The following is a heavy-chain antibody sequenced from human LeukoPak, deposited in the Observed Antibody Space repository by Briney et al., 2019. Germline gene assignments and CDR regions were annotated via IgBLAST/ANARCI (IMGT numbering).Heavy chain of an antibody. CDR1: GFIFSDYG. V-gene: IGHV3-49*03. Sequence: PGGSLRLSCTAPGFIFSDYGVNWFRQAPGKGLEGVAFIRSKPYGGTTEYAASVQGRFFISRDDSTSSVFLQMNSVKTEDTALYYCSRTRISGIDGFDIWGQGTMVTVSS. J-gene: IGHJ3*02. CDR3: SRTRISGIDGFDI. CDR2: IRSKPYGGTT. D-gene: IGHD2-15*01.